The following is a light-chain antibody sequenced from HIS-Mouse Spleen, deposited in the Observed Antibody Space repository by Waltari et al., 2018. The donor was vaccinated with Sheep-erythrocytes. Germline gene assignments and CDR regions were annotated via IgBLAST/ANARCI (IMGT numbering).Light chain of an antibody. CDR2: DAS. CDR1: SSDVGGYNY. Sequence: QSALTQPASVSGSPGQSITISCTGTSSDVGGYNYVSWSQQHPGKAPKLMIYDASNRPSGVSKRFAGSSAGNTASLTISGLQAEDEADYYCSSYTSSGTWVFGGGTKLTVL. J-gene: IGLJ3*02. V-gene: IGLV2-14*03. CDR3: SSYTSSGTWV.